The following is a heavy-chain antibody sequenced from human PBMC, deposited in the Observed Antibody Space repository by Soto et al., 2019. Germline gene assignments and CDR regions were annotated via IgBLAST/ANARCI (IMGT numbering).Heavy chain of an antibody. CDR3: ARVVGDPGYYYMDV. CDR2: INSDGSST. V-gene: IGHV3-74*01. D-gene: IGHD4-17*01. J-gene: IGHJ6*03. CDR1: GFTFSSYW. Sequence: GGSLRLSCAASGFTFSSYWMHWVRQAPGKGLVWVSRINSDGSSTSYADSVKGRFTISRDNAKNTLYLQMNSLRAEDTAVYYCARVVGDPGYYYMDVWGKGTTVTVSS.